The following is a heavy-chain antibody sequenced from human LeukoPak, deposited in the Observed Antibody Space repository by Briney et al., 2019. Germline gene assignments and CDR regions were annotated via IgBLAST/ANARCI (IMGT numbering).Heavy chain of an antibody. CDR3: ARGPPYYFGMDV. J-gene: IGHJ6*02. CDR2: ISSDGSTT. Sequence: GGSLRLSCAASEFTLSSFWMHWVRQVPGKGLVWISRISSDGSTTSYADSVKGRFTISRDNAKNTLYLQMNSLRAEDRAVYYCARGPPYYFGMDVWGQGTTVTVSS. CDR1: EFTLSSFW. V-gene: IGHV3-74*01.